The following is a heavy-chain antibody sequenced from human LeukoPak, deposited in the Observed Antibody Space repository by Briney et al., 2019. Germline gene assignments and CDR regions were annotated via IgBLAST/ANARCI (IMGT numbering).Heavy chain of an antibody. Sequence: GASVKVSCKASGYTFTSYGISWVRQAPGQGLEWMGGISAYNGNTNYAQKLQGRVTMTTDTSTSTAYMELRSLRSDDTAVCYCATLWSVYYVILNWFHPWGQGTMVTVSS. CDR3: ATLWSVYYVILNWFHP. CDR2: ISAYNGNT. J-gene: IGHJ5*02. D-gene: IGHD3-3*01. CDR1: GYTFTSYG. V-gene: IGHV1-18*01.